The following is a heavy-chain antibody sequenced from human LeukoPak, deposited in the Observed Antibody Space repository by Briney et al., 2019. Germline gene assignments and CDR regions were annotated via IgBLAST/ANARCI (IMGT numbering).Heavy chain of an antibody. Sequence: PGGSLRLSCAASGFTFDDYAMHWVRQAPGKGLERVSLICGDVGSTYYADSVKRRLTISRDNSKDTLDHQINSLRTEDTALCYCAKVIGTPFDYWGQGTLVTVSS. V-gene: IGHV3-43*02. J-gene: IGHJ4*02. CDR2: ICGDVGST. CDR1: GFTFDDYA. CDR3: AKVIGTPFDY. D-gene: IGHD1-14*01.